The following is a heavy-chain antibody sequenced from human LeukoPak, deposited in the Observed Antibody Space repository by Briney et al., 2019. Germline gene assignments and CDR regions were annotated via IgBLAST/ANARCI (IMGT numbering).Heavy chain of an antibody. CDR3: ARIDSGWFGVSF. D-gene: IGHD6-19*01. V-gene: IGHV1-2*06. CDR1: GYTFTGHF. CDR2: INPNSGAT. Sequence: ASVKVSCKASGYTFTGHFIHWVRQAPGQGLEWMGRINPNSGATNATQKFQDRVNMTRDRAISTAFMELSGLRSDDTAIHYCARIDSGWFGVSFWGQGTLVTVSS. J-gene: IGHJ4*02.